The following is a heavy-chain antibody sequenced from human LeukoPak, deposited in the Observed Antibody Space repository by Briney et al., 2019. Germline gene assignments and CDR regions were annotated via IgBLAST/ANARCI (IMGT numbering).Heavy chain of an antibody. CDR2: FSPSGGGT. J-gene: IGHJ4*02. CDR1: GFTFSTYV. CDR3: ASALRIYYYFDY. D-gene: IGHD1-26*01. V-gene: IGHV3-23*01. Sequence: PGGSLRLSCAASGFTFSTYVMHWVRQAPSKGLEWVSAFSPSGGGTYYADSVKGRFTISRDNSKNTLYLQMNSLRAEDTAVYYCASALRIYYYFDYWGQGTLVTVSS.